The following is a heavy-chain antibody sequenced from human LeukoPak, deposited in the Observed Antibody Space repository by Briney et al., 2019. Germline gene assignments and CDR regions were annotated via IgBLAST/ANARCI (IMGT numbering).Heavy chain of an antibody. Sequence: PGGSLRLSCAASEFTFTTYGMHWVRQAPGKGLEWVAFIYYDGSNIYYADSVKGRFTISRDNSKNTLYLQMNSLRAEDTAIYYCAKDPDYGDYVNYFDYWGQGTLVIVS. D-gene: IGHD4-17*01. CDR1: EFTFTTYG. CDR2: IYYDGSNI. CDR3: AKDPDYGDYVNYFDY. V-gene: IGHV3-30*02. J-gene: IGHJ4*02.